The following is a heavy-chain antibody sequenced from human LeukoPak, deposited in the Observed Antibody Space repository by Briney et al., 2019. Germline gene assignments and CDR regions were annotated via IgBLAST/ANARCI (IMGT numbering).Heavy chain of an antibody. CDR2: ISYDGSNK. J-gene: IGHJ4*02. Sequence: GGSLRLSCAAFGFTFSSYAMHWVRQAPGKGLEWVAVISYDGSNKYYADSVKGRFTISRDNSKNTLYLQMNSLRAEDTAVYYCARDRGIQLWTPIFDYWGQGTLVTVSS. CDR3: ARDRGIQLWTPIFDY. CDR1: GFTFSSYA. V-gene: IGHV3-30*04. D-gene: IGHD5-18*01.